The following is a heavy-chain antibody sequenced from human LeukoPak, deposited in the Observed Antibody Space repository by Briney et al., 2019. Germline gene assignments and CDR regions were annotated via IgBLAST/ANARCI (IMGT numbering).Heavy chain of an antibody. J-gene: IGHJ4*02. CDR2: IYYSGIT. D-gene: IGHD1-26*01. V-gene: IGHV4-39*07. CDR3: ASPGRSDY. Sequence: KGLEWIGSIYYSGITYYNPSLKSRVTISVDTSKNQFSLKLSSVTAADTAVYYCASPGRSDYWGQGTLVTVSS.